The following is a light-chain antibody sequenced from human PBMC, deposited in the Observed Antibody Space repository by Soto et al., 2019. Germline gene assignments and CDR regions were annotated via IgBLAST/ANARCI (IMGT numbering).Light chain of an antibody. CDR2: AAS. CDR3: QTYDKAPWT. Sequence: DIPMTQSPSSLSASVGDRVTITCRASRGIYTHLAWYQQKPGNAPKLLIYAASTLQSGVPSRFNASGSGTDFILTISALQSEDVGTYFCQTYDKAPWTFGPGTRV. V-gene: IGKV1-27*01. J-gene: IGKJ1*01. CDR1: RGIYTH.